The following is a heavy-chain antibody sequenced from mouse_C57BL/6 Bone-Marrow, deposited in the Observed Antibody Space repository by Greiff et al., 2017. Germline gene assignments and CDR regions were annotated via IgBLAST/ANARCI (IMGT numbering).Heavy chain of an antibody. J-gene: IGHJ3*01. CDR3: ARGGL. CDR1: GYSITSGYY. V-gene: IGHV3-6*01. CDR2: ISYDGSN. Sequence: DVKLVESGPGLVKPSQSLSLTCSVTGYSITSGYYWNWIRQFPGNKLEWMGYISYDGSNNYNPSLKNRISITRDTSKNQFFLKLNSVTTEDTATYYCARGGLWGQGTLVTVSA.